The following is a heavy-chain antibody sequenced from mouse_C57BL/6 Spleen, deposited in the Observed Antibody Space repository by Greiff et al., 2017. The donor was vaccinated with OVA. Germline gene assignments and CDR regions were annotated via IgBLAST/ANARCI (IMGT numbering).Heavy chain of an antibody. D-gene: IGHD2-10*02. Sequence: VQVVESGAELVKPGASVKLSCKASGYTFTSYWMHWVKQRPGRGLEWIGRIDPNSGGTKYNEKFKSKATLTVDKPSSTAYMQLSSLTSEDSAVYYCAREGYGNYAWFAYWGQGTLVTVSA. CDR2: IDPNSGGT. CDR1: GYTFTSYW. J-gene: IGHJ3*01. CDR3: AREGYGNYAWFAY. V-gene: IGHV1-72*01.